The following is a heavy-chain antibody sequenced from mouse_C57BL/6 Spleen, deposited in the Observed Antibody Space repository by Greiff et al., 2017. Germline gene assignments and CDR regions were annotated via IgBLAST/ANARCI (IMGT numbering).Heavy chain of an antibody. J-gene: IGHJ4*01. V-gene: IGHV1-54*01. CDR1: GYAFTNYL. Sequence: VKLQESGAELVRPGTSVKVSCKASGYAFTNYLIEWVKQRPGQGLEWIGVINPGSGGTNYNEKFKGKATLTADKSSSTAYMQLSSLTSEDSAVYFCARSGMITTGYYYAMDYWGQGTSVTVSS. D-gene: IGHD2-4*01. CDR3: ARSGMITTGYYYAMDY. CDR2: INPGSGGT.